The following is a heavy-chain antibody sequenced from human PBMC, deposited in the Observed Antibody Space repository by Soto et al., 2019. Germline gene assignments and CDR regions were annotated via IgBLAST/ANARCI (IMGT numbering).Heavy chain of an antibody. Sequence: GASVKVSCKASGGTFSSYAISWVRQAPGQGLEWMGGIIPIFGTANYAQKFQGRVTITADESTSTAYMELSSLRSEDTAVYYCARYLIAAAGTIGYYYGMDVWGQGTTVTVSS. CDR2: IIPIFGTA. J-gene: IGHJ6*02. CDR3: ARYLIAAAGTIGYYYGMDV. CDR1: GGTFSSYA. D-gene: IGHD6-13*01. V-gene: IGHV1-69*13.